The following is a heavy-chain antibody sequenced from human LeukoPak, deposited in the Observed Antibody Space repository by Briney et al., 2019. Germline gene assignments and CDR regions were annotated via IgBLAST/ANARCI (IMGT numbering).Heavy chain of an antibody. CDR2: IKSKTDGGTT. CDR1: SESFSGYY. CDR3: TTEGESIPSFDY. J-gene: IGHJ4*02. Sequence: ETLSLTCAVYSESFSGYYWSWIRQAPGKGLEWVGRIKSKTDGGTTDYAAPVKGRFTISRDDSKNTLYLQMNSLKTEDTAVYYCTTEGESIPSFDYWGQGTLVTVSS. D-gene: IGHD3-10*01. V-gene: IGHV3-15*01.